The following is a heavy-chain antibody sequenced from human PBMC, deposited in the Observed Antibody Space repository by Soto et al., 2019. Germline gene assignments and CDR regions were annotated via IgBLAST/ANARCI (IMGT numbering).Heavy chain of an antibody. CDR3: ARHRYSYGVYYFDY. D-gene: IGHD5-18*01. V-gene: IGHV4-59*08. Sequence: SETQSLTCPVSGGSISDYYGSWIRQPPGKGLEWTGYIYYSGSTNYNPSLTSRVTISVDTSKNQFSLKLSSVTAADTAVYYCARHRYSYGVYYFDYWGQGTLVTVPQ. CDR2: IYYSGST. CDR1: GGSISDYY. J-gene: IGHJ4*02.